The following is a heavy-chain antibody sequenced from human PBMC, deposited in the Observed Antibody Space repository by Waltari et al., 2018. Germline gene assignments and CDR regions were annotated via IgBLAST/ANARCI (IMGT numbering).Heavy chain of an antibody. CDR2: INPNSGGT. V-gene: IGHV1-2*02. Sequence: QVQLVQSGAEVKKPGASVKVSCKASGYTFTGYYMHWVRQAPGQGLEWMGWINPNSGGTNYAQKLQGRVTMTRDTSISTAYMELSRLGSDDTAVYYCARESYACSGYYYDYWGQGTLVTVSS. J-gene: IGHJ4*02. CDR1: GYTFTGYY. D-gene: IGHD3-22*01. CDR3: ARESYACSGYYYDY.